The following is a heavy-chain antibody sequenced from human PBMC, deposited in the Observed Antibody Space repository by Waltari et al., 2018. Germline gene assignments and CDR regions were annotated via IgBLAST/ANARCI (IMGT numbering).Heavy chain of an antibody. Sequence: EEQLVESGGGLVQPGDSLRLSCAVSGFTFSSYWLHWVRHAQGKGPLWVSRISSDASDTTYADSVKGRFTISRDNAKNTLYLQMNRLRAEDTAVYFCARVSRRTYRSPVPGRHYYYGMDVWGQGTTVTVSS. J-gene: IGHJ6*02. D-gene: IGHD1-1*01. CDR2: ISSDASDT. CDR1: GFTFSSYW. V-gene: IGHV3-74*03. CDR3: ARVSRRTYRSPVPGRHYYYGMDV.